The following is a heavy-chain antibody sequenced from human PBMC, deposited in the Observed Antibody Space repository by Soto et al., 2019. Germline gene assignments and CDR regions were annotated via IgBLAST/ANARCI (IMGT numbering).Heavy chain of an antibody. J-gene: IGHJ4*02. CDR1: GFIFSSYA. D-gene: IGHD5-12*01. V-gene: IGHV3-64*01. Sequence: EVQLVESGGGLVQPGGSLRLSCAASGFIFSSYAMHWVRQAPGKGLEYVSVISSNGGSTYYANSVKGRFTISRDNSKNTLYLQMGSLRAEDMAVYYCARTSGYAFDYWGQGTLVTVSS. CDR3: ARTSGYAFDY. CDR2: ISSNGGST.